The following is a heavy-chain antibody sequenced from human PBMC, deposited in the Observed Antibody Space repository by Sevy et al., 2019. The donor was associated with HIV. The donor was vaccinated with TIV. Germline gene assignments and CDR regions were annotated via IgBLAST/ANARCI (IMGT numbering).Heavy chain of an antibody. Sequence: ASVKVSCKASGGTFSSYAISWVRQAPGQGLEWMGGIIPIFGTANYAQKFQGRVTITADESTSKAYMELSSLRSEDTAVYYCARDITGAVAGTGWFDPWGQGTLVTVS. CDR3: ARDITGAVAGTGWFDP. V-gene: IGHV1-69*13. J-gene: IGHJ5*02. D-gene: IGHD6-19*01. CDR2: IIPIFGTA. CDR1: GGTFSSYA.